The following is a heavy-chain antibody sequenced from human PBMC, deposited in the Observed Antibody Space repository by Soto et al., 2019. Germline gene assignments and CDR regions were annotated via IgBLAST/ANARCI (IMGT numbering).Heavy chain of an antibody. D-gene: IGHD6-13*01. CDR3: ARGPYSSSWSRTFDD. J-gene: IGHJ4*02. CDR2: INHSGST. Sequence: SETLSLTCAVYGGSFSGYYWSWIRQPPGKGLEWIGEINHSGSTNYNPSLKSRVTISVDTSKNQFYLKLSSVTAADTAVYYCARGPYSSSWSRTFDDWGQGTPVTVSS. CDR1: GGSFSGYY. V-gene: IGHV4-34*01.